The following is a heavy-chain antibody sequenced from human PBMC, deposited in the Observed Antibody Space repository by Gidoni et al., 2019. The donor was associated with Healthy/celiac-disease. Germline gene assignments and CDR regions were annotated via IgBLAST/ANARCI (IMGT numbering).Heavy chain of an antibody. J-gene: IGHJ5*02. CDR1: GYSVSSGYY. CDR2: IYHSGST. CDR3: ARNDYSTVLRVNWFDP. Sequence: QVQLQESGPGLVKPSETLSLTCTVAGYSVSSGYYWGWIRQPPGKGLEWIGSIYHSGSTYYNPSLQSRVTISVDTSKNQFSLKLSSVTAADTAVYYCARNDYSTVLRVNWFDPWGQGTLVTVSS. D-gene: IGHD4-4*01. V-gene: IGHV4-38-2*02.